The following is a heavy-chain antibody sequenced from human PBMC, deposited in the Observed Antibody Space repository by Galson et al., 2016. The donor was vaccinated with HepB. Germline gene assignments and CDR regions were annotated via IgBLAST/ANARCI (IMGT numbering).Heavy chain of an antibody. D-gene: IGHD1-7*01. CDR2: ISANNNNT. V-gene: IGHV1-18*01. CDR1: GYTFTNYG. Sequence: SVKVSCKASGYTFTNYGITWVRQAPGQGLEWMGWISANNNNTIYAQRLQGRFTMTTDTSTNTAYMELRSLRSDDTALYYCARGAPPCITGTLRWFDPWGQGTLVACSS. J-gene: IGHJ5*02. CDR3: ARGAPPCITGTLRWFDP.